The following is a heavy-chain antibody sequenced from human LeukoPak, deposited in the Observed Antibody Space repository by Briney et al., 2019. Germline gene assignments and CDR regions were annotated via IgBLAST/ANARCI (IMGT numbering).Heavy chain of an antibody. CDR3: ARVGSEAVAGTGQYYFDY. CDR2: IHSSGST. J-gene: IGHJ4*02. Sequence: PSETLSLTCTVSGGSISGFYWSWIRQPPGKGLEWIAYIHSSGSTNYNPSLKSRVTISVDTSKNQFSLKLTSVTAADTAVYYCARVGSEAVAGTGQYYFDYWRQGTLVTVSS. CDR1: GGSISGFY. D-gene: IGHD6-19*01. V-gene: IGHV4-59*01.